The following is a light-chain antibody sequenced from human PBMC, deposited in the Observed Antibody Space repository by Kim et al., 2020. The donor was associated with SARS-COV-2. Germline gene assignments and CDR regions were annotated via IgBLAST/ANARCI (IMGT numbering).Light chain of an antibody. V-gene: IGLV1-44*01. CDR2: NSK. J-gene: IGLJ3*02. Sequence: HRVLSSCSGRSPNVGRNTVTWDHQALSPPPYVPLYNSKPRPSGFPARFSGSKTGASASLAISGLQAEDDDDYYCEAWDDSVGRRVFGGGTQLTVL. CDR3: EAWDDSVGRRV. CDR1: SPNVGRNT.